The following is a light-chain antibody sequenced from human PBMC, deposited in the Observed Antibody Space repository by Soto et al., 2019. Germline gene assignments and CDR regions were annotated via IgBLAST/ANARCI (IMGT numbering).Light chain of an antibody. CDR1: TGAVTSGYY. V-gene: IGLV7-43*01. Sequence: QTVVTQEPSLTVSPGGTVTLTCATSTGAVTSGYYPNWSQQKPGQAPRALIYSTNNKYSWTPSRFSGSLLGGKAALTLSGVHPEDEADYYCLLYYGGQLGVFGGGTKLTVL. J-gene: IGLJ2*01. CDR2: STN. CDR3: LLYYGGQLGV.